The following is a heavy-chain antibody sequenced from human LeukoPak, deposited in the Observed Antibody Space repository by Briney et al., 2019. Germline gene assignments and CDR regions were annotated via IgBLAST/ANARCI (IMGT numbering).Heavy chain of an antibody. CDR3: ARSQWNPGKTTQTT. D-gene: IGHD1-1*01. J-gene: IGHJ5*02. CDR1: GFTFSSYA. CDR2: ISYDGSNK. Sequence: GGSLRLSCAASGFTFSSYAMHWVRQAPGKGLEWVAVISYDGSNKYYADSVKGRFTISRDNSKNTLYLQMNSLRAEDTAVYYCARSQWNPGKTTQTTWGQGTLVTVSS. V-gene: IGHV3-30-3*01.